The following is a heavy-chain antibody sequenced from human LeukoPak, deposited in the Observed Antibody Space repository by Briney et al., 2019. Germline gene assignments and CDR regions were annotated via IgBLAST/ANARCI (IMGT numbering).Heavy chain of an antibody. CDR3: ARVEESASFDP. J-gene: IGHJ5*02. CDR1: GCTFSSYG. CDR2: ISGSGGST. V-gene: IGHV3-23*01. D-gene: IGHD3-3*01. Sequence: PGGSLRLSCAASGCTFSSYGMSWVRQAPGKGLEWVSAISGSGGSTYYADSVKGRFTISRDNSKNTLYLQMNSLRAEDTAVYYCARVEESASFDPWGQGTLVTVSS.